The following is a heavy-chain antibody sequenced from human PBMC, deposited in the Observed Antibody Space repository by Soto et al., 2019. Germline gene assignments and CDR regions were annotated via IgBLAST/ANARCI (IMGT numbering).Heavy chain of an antibody. CDR2: ISYDGSNK. D-gene: IGHD3-10*01. V-gene: IGHV3-30-3*01. CDR1: GFTFSSYA. Sequence: GGSLRLSCAASGFTFSSYAMHWVRQAPGKGLEWVAVISYDGSNKYYADSVKGRFTISRDNSKNTLYLQMNSLRAEDTAVYYCARTMMVRGVIKHAFDIWGQGTMVTVSS. J-gene: IGHJ3*02. CDR3: ARTMMVRGVIKHAFDI.